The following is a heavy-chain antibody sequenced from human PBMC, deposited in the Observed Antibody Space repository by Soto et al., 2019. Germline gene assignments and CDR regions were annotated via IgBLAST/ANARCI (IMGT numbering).Heavy chain of an antibody. J-gene: IGHJ6*02. CDR3: ARAHQDGSGFYGMDV. CDR2: IYSGGST. V-gene: IGHV3-53*04. CDR1: GFTVSSNY. D-gene: IGHD3-10*01. Sequence: EVQLVESGGGLVQPGGSLRLSCAASGFTVSSNYMSWVRQAPGKGLEWVSVIYSGGSTYYADSVKGRFTISRHNSKNTLYLQMNSLRAEDTAVYYCARAHQDGSGFYGMDVWGQGTTVTVSS.